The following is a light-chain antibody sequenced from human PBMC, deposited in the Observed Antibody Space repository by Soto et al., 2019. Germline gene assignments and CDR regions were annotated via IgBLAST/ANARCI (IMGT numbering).Light chain of an antibody. CDR3: LLSYNGPYV. V-gene: IGLV7-46*01. J-gene: IGLJ1*01. CDR1: SGAVTNGHY. CDR2: DTT. Sequence: QAVVTQEPSLTVSPGGTVTLTCGSSSGAVTNGHYPYWLQQEPGQAPRTLIYDTTNRHSWTPARFSGSLLGGKAALTLSGAQPEDEAEYYCLLSYNGPYVFGTGTKVTV.